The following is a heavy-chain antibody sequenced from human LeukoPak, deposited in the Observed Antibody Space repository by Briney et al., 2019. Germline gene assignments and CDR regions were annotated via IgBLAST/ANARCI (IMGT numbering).Heavy chain of an antibody. Sequence: SETLSLTCTVSGGSITSGSYFWSWIRQPAGKGLEYIGRVHISGSINYNPSLKSRVTVSLDTSKKQFSLRLSSVTASDTAVYYCARDVVPGYFYMDVWGKGTTVTISS. V-gene: IGHV4-61*02. J-gene: IGHJ6*03. CDR1: GGSITSGSYF. CDR2: VHISGSI. CDR3: ARDVVPGYFYMDV.